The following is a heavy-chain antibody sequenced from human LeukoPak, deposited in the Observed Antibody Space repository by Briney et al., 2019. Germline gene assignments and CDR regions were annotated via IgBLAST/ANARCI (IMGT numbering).Heavy chain of an antibody. Sequence: ASVKVSCKASGGTFSSYTISWARQAPGQGLEWMGRIIPILGIANYAQKFQGRVTITADKSTSTAYMELSSLRSEDTAVYYCARTGTGTTSPPWFDPWGQGTLVTVSS. CDR3: ARTGTGTTSPPWFDP. CDR1: GGTFSSYT. CDR2: IIPILGIA. J-gene: IGHJ5*02. V-gene: IGHV1-69*02. D-gene: IGHD1-7*01.